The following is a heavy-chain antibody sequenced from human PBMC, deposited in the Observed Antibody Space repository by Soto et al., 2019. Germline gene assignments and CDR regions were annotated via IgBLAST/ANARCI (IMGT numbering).Heavy chain of an antibody. CDR2: ISSSSSTI. CDR3: ARENGDYSYYYYYYMDV. J-gene: IGHJ6*03. Sequence: GGSLRLSCAASGFTFSSYSMNWVRQAPGKGLEWVSYISSSSSTIYYADSVKGRFTISRDNAKNSLYLQMNSLRAEDTAVYYCARENGDYSYYYYYYMDVWGKGTTVTVSS. CDR1: GFTFSSYS. D-gene: IGHD4-17*01. V-gene: IGHV3-48*01.